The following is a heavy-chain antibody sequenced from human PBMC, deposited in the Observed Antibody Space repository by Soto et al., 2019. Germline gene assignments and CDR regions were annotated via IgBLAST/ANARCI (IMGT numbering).Heavy chain of an antibody. J-gene: IGHJ4*02. CDR1: GFTFSNYW. CDR3: ATGASVGTAQY. D-gene: IGHD2-15*01. V-gene: IGHV3-74*01. CDR2: INTDRSST. Sequence: GGSLRLSCAASGFTFSNYWMHWVRQAPGKGLVWVSRINTDRSSTDYADYVKGRFTISRDNAQNTLYLQMNSLRAEDTAVYYCATGASVGTAQYWGQGTLVTVSS.